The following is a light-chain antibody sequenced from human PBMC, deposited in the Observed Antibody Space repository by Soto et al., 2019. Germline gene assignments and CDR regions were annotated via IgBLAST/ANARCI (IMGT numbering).Light chain of an antibody. CDR1: QGIRHD. Sequence: AIEMTQSPSSLSVSVGDRVTITCRASQGIRHDLGWYQQKPGKAPELLIYAASILQSGVPSRFSGSGFGTDFTLTTTSLQPEDFAIYYCLQDYTYPRTFGGGTKLDIK. J-gene: IGKJ4*01. CDR3: LQDYTYPRT. V-gene: IGKV1-6*01. CDR2: AAS.